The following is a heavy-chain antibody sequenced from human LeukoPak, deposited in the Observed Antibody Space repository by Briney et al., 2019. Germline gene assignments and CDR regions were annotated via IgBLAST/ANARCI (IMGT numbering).Heavy chain of an antibody. CDR2: IYTSGST. CDR3: ARDRLGPLPGYYFDY. D-gene: IGHD6-25*01. J-gene: IGHJ4*02. Sequence: PSETLSLTCTVSGGSISSGDYYWSWIRQPAGKGLEWIGRIYTSGSTNYNPSLKSRVTMSVDASKNQFSLKLSSVTAADTAVYYCARDRLGPLPGYYFDYWGQGTLVTVSS. V-gene: IGHV4-61*02. CDR1: GGSISSGDYY.